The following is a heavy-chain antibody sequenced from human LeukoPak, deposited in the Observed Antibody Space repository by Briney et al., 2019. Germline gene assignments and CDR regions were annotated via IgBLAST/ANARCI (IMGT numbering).Heavy chain of an antibody. V-gene: IGHV3-21*01. CDR2: ISSSSSYI. J-gene: IGHJ4*02. Sequence: PGRSLRLSCAASGFTFSSYSMNWVRQAPGKGLEWVSSISSSSSYIYYADSVKGRFTISRDNAKNSLYLQMNSLRAEDTAVYYCARLRPMTTVTTLAVFDYWGQGTLVTVSS. CDR1: GFTFSSYS. D-gene: IGHD4-11*01. CDR3: ARLRPMTTVTTLAVFDY.